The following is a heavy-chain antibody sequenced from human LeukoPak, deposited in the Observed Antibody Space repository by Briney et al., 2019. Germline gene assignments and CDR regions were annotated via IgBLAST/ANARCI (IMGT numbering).Heavy chain of an antibody. Sequence: PSETLSLTCSVSGGSISSFYCSWIRQPPGKGLEWIGYTSYSGNTNYNPSLKSRVTMSVDTSRKQFSLRLTSVTAADTAVYYCTRAPRKAWFDPWGQGTLVNVSS. V-gene: IGHV4-59*01. CDR1: GGSISSFY. J-gene: IGHJ5*02. CDR3: TRAPRKAWFDP. CDR2: TSYSGNT. D-gene: IGHD1-14*01.